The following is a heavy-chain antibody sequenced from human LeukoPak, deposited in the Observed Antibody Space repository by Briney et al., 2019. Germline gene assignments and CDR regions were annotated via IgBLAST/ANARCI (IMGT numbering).Heavy chain of an antibody. CDR3: AKLESQAAWFDP. J-gene: IGHJ5*02. Sequence: SETLSLTCTVSGASISSYYWSWIRQPPGKGLEWIGYIYYSGSTNYNPSLKSRVTISVDTSKNQFSLKLSSVTAADTAVYYCAKLESQAAWFDPWGQGTLVTVSS. CDR2: IYYSGST. D-gene: IGHD1-1*01. CDR1: GASISSYY. V-gene: IGHV4-59*01.